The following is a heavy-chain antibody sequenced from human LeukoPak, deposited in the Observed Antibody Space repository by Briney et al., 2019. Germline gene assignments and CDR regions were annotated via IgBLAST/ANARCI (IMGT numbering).Heavy chain of an antibody. Sequence: PSETLSLTCAVSGGSLSSGGYSWSWIRQPPGKGLEWIGYIYHSGSTYYNPSLKSRVTISVDRSKNQFSLKLSSVTAADTAVYYCARVDTAMVTFDYWGQGTLVTVSS. CDR2: IYHSGST. D-gene: IGHD5-18*01. CDR3: ARVDTAMVTFDY. V-gene: IGHV4-30-2*01. CDR1: GGSLSSGGYS. J-gene: IGHJ4*02.